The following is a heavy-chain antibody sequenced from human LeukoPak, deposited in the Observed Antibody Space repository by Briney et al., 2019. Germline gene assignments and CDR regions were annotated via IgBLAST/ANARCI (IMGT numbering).Heavy chain of an antibody. CDR3: ARDPYSGTYGDTYYYYMDV. V-gene: IGHV3-21*01. Sequence: PGGSLRLSCAASGFSFSSYNMNWVRQTPGKGLEWVSSITSSSTYTFYADSVKGRFTISRDNARNSLYLQMNSLRAEDTAVYYCARDPYSGTYGDTYYYYMDVWGKGTTVTMSS. CDR1: GFSFSSYN. J-gene: IGHJ6*03. D-gene: IGHD1-26*01. CDR2: ITSSSTYT.